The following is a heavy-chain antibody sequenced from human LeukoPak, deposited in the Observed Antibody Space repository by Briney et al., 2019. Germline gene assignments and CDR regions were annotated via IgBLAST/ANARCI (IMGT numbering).Heavy chain of an antibody. Sequence: SQTLSLTCTVSGGSISSYYWSWIRQTPGKGLEWIGYIYYSGTTNYNPSLRSRVAISLDTSKNQFSLKLSSVTAADTAVYYCARGEPAFSSGWYTYYFDYWGQGTLVTVSS. CDR3: ARGEPAFSSGWYTYYFDY. CDR1: GGSISSYY. CDR2: IYYSGTT. J-gene: IGHJ4*02. V-gene: IGHV4-59*01. D-gene: IGHD6-19*01.